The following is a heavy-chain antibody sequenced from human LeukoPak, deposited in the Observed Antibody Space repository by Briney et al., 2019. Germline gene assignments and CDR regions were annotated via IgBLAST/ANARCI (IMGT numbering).Heavy chain of an antibody. CDR1: GFTFSGYW. Sequence: PGGSLRLSCAASGFTFSGYWMHWVRQTPGMGLVWVSRISDDGSITTYADSVQGRFTISRDNTKGTVFLQMNSLRAEDTAVYYCARVPAYGDYSDYWGQGTLVTVSS. CDR2: ISDDGSIT. J-gene: IGHJ4*02. D-gene: IGHD4-17*01. CDR3: ARVPAYGDYSDY. V-gene: IGHV3-74*03.